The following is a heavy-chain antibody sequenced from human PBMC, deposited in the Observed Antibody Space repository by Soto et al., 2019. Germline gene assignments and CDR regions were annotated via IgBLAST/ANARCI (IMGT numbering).Heavy chain of an antibody. CDR3: ARMADMVVGPAASAGWFDP. V-gene: IGHV2-26*01. CDR1: GFSLSNARMG. D-gene: IGHD2-2*01. Sequence: QVTLKESGPVLVQPTETLTLTCTVSGFSLSNARMGVSWIRQPPGKALAWLAHIFSNDEKSYSTSLKTRLTISKDTSKSQVVLTMTNMDPVDTATYSCARMADMVVGPAASAGWFDPWGQGTLVTVSS. CDR2: IFSNDEK. J-gene: IGHJ5*02.